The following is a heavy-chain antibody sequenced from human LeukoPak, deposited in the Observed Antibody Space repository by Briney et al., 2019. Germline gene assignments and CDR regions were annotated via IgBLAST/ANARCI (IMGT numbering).Heavy chain of an antibody. D-gene: IGHD6-19*01. Sequence: SETLSLTCTVSGGSISSSSYYWGWIRQPPGKGLEWIGSIYYSGSTYYNPSLKSRVTISVDTSKNQFSLKLSSVTAADTAVYYCASSWLPRHRGHDYFDYWGQGTLVTVSS. CDR3: ASSWLPRHRGHDYFDY. V-gene: IGHV4-39*01. CDR2: IYYSGST. J-gene: IGHJ4*02. CDR1: GGSISSSSYY.